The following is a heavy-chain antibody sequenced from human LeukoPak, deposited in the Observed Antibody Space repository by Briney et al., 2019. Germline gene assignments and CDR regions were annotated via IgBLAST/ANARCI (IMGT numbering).Heavy chain of an antibody. V-gene: IGHV3-21*01. D-gene: IGHD2-2*01. Sequence: GGSLRLSCAASGFTFGTYNMNWDRQAPGKGLEWVSSISSTSIYIYYADSVKGRFTISRDNAKNSLYLQMNSLRAEDTAVYSFARGARFHCGSHSCYAGDYWGQGTLVTVSS. CDR3: ARGARFHCGSHSCYAGDY. CDR1: GFTFGTYN. CDR2: ISSTSIYI. J-gene: IGHJ4*02.